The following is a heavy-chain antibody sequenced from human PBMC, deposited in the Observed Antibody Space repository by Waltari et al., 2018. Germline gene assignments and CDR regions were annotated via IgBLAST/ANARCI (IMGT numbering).Heavy chain of an antibody. CDR1: GFMYSDYY. CDR3: ARGFLAAAGYAFDV. J-gene: IGHJ3*01. D-gene: IGHD6-13*01. Sequence: QVQLVESGGGLVKPGGSLRLSCGASGFMYSDYYMSWIRQAPGGGLEWVSYRSSGGVTIFYAESVKGRFTSSRDNTKDSLSLQMNNLEVGDTAIYYCARGFLAAAGYAFDVWGQGTTVTVSA. V-gene: IGHV3-11*01. CDR2: RSSGGVTI.